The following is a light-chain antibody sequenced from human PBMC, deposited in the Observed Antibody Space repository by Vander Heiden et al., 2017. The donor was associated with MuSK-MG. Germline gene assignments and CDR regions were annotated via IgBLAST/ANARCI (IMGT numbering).Light chain of an antibody. J-gene: IGKJ2*02. Sequence: EIVLTQSPATLSVSPGDTATLSCRASQSVSSNLAWYQQRPGEAPRLLIYGASSRATRIPARFSGSGYGTEFALTISSRQSEDFAVYYCQQYNCGHSWTFGQGTKLEIK. CDR3: QQYNCGHSWT. CDR1: QSVSSN. CDR2: GAS. V-gene: IGKV3-15*01.